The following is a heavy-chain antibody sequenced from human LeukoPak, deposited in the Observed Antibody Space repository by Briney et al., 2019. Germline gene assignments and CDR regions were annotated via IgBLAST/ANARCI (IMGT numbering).Heavy chain of an antibody. CDR2: INHSGST. D-gene: IGHD5-12*01. V-gene: IGHV4-34*01. J-gene: IGHJ5*02. CDR1: GGSFSGYY. Sequence: SETLSLTCAGDGGSFSGYYWSWIRQPPGKGLEWIGEINHSGSTNYNPSLKSRVTISVDTSKNQFSLKLSSVTAADTAVYYCARISGYDDPWGQGTLVTVSS. CDR3: ARISGYDDP.